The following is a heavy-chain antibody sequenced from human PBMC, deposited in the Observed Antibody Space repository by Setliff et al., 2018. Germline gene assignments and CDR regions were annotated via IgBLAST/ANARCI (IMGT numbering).Heavy chain of an antibody. CDR1: GASISSGSNY. CDR3: ARDTPHDPVSSNWYRNWFDP. V-gene: IGHV4-61*09. Sequence: SETLSLTCSVSGASISSGSNYWSWIRQPAGNGVEWIGHILSSGGTNYNPSLKNRVSISLDTSKNQFSLHLNSVTAADTAVYFCARDTPHDPVSSNWYRNWFDPWGQGILVTVSS. CDR2: ILSSGGT. D-gene: IGHD6-13*01. J-gene: IGHJ5*02.